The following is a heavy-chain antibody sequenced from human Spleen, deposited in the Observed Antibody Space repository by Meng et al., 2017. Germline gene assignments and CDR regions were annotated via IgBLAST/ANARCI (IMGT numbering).Heavy chain of an antibody. Sequence: ASVKVSCKASGYTFTGYYMHWVRQAPGQGLEWMGRINPDSGGTNYAQKFQGRIIMSRDTSITTASMELSSLRSYDTAVYYCASGGHRVTADAFDLWGQGTVVTVSS. CDR1: GYTFTGYY. CDR3: ASGGHRVTADAFDL. D-gene: IGHD2-21*02. V-gene: IGHV1-2*06. J-gene: IGHJ3*01. CDR2: INPDSGGT.